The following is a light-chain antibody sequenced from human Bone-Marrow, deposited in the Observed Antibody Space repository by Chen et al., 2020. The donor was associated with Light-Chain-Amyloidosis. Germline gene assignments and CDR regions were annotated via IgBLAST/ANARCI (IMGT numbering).Light chain of an antibody. CDR2: AAS. V-gene: IGKV1-39*01. Sequence: DIQMTQSPSSLSASVGDRVTITCRASQSISSYLNWYQQKPGKAPKLLIYAASSLQSGVPARFSGSGSGTDFTLTISSLQREDFATYYCQQSYSTPDTFGQGTKLVIK. CDR3: QQSYSTPDT. J-gene: IGKJ2*01. CDR1: QSISSY.